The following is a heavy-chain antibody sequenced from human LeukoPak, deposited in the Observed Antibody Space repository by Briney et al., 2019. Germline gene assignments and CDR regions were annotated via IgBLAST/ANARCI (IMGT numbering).Heavy chain of an antibody. J-gene: IGHJ4*02. CDR1: GFTFSSYG. CDR2: ISYDGSNE. CDR3: AKEARGYL. V-gene: IGHV3-30*18. D-gene: IGHD5-18*01. Sequence: WGSLRLSCAASGFTFSSYGLPWVRHAPGKGLERLAVISYDGSNEYYADSVKGRFTISRDNSKNTLYLQMNSLRAEDTAVYYCAKEARGYLWGQGTLVTVSS.